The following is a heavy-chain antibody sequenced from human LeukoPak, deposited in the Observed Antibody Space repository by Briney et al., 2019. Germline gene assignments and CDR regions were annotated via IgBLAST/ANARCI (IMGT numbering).Heavy chain of an antibody. D-gene: IGHD3-22*01. CDR1: GGSFSGYY. Sequence: PSETLSLTCAVYGGSFSGYYWSWIRQPPGKGLEWIGESNHSGSTNYNPSLKSRVTISVDTSKNQFSLKLSSVTAADTAVYYCARHGVFRSSGYWGLYYYYYYMDVWGKGTTVTISS. CDR3: ARHGVFRSSGYWGLYYYYYYMDV. CDR2: SNHSGST. V-gene: IGHV4-34*01. J-gene: IGHJ6*03.